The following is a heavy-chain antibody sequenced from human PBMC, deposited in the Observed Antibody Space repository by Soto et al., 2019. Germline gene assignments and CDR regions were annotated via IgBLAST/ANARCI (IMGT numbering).Heavy chain of an antibody. CDR1: GGTFSSYA. CDR3: ARSRLFWSGYYNRFDP. CDR2: IIPIFGTA. J-gene: IGHJ5*02. V-gene: IGHV1-69*13. D-gene: IGHD3-3*01. Sequence: GASVKVSCKASGGTFSSYAISWVRQAPGQGLEWMGGIIPIFGTANYAQKFQGRVTITADESTSTAYMELSSLRSEDTAVYYCARSRLFWSGYYNRFDPWGQGTLVTVSS.